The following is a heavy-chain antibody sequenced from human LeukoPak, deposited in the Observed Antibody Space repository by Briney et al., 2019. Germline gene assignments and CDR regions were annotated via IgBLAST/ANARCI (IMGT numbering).Heavy chain of an antibody. CDR2: INPNSGGT. Sequence: ASVKVSCKASGYTFTGYYMHWVRQAPGQGLEWMGWINPNSGGTNYAQKFQGRVTMTSDTSISTAYMELSRLTSDDTAVYYCAREFPLSYSNSWYPSIFYWGQGTLVTVSS. V-gene: IGHV1-2*02. CDR3: AREFPLSYSNSWYPSIFY. CDR1: GYTFTGYY. J-gene: IGHJ4*02. D-gene: IGHD6-13*01.